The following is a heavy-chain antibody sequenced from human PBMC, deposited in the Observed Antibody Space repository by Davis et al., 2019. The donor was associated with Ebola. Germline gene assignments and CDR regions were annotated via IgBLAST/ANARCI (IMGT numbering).Heavy chain of an antibody. CDR1: GGSISSSSYY. CDR2: IYYSGST. Sequence: MPSETLSLTCTVSGGSISSSSYYWGWIRQPPGKGLEWIGSIYYSGSTYYNPSLKSRVTISVDTSKNQFSLKLSSVTAADTAVYYCARHTTVARGYFDYWGQGTLVTVSS. CDR3: ARHTTVARGYFDY. V-gene: IGHV4-39*01. D-gene: IGHD4-23*01. J-gene: IGHJ4*02.